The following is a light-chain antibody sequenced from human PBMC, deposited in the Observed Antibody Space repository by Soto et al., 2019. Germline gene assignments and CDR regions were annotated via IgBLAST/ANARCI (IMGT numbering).Light chain of an antibody. CDR1: QAIGTD. V-gene: IGKV1-17*01. CDR3: LQYNSYPRT. Sequence: IQMTQSPSSLSASLGDRVTITCRASQAIGTDLGWYQQKPGKAPKRLIYAASSLQSGAPLRFSGSGSGTDFTLTIRSLQSEDFATYFCLQYNSYPRTFGQGTRVDI. CDR2: AAS. J-gene: IGKJ1*01.